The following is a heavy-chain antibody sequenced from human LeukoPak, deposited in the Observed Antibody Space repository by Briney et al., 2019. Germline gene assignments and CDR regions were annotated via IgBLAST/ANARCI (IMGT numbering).Heavy chain of an antibody. CDR3: AKVGLNWGSDWYFDL. CDR2: IYAGGST. CDR1: GDSLSGSY. V-gene: IGHV4-4*07. D-gene: IGHD7-27*01. J-gene: IGHJ2*01. Sequence: SETLSLTCTVSGDSLSGSYWSWIRQPAGKGLEWIGRIYAGGSTAYNASLKSRVTMSVDTSNNQFSLRVTSVTAADTAVYYCAKVGLNWGSDWYFDLWGRGTLVTVSS.